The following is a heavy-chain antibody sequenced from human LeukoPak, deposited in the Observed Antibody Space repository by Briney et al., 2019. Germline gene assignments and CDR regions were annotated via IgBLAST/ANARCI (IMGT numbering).Heavy chain of an antibody. Sequence: PGGSLRLSCAASGFTFSSYAMHWVRQAPGKGLEWVAVISYDGSNKYHADSVKGRFTISRDNSKNSLYLQMNSLRAEDTAVYYCAKQDEPDYSNYPEAFDIWGQGTMVTVSS. CDR3: AKQDEPDYSNYPEAFDI. CDR2: ISYDGSNK. D-gene: IGHD4-11*01. V-gene: IGHV3-30-3*02. CDR1: GFTFSSYA. J-gene: IGHJ3*02.